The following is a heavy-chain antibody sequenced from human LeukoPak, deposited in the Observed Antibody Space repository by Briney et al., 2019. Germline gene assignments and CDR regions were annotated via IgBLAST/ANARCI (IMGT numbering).Heavy chain of an antibody. CDR1: GGSISSYY. CDR3: ARGLLYSGSFSRNWFDP. J-gene: IGHJ5*02. D-gene: IGHD1-26*01. CDR2: IYYSGNT. Sequence: SETLSLTCTVSGGSISSYYWGWIRQPPRKGLEWIGTIYYSGNTYYNPSLKSRVTISVDTSKNQFSLKLGSVTAADTAVCYCARGLLYSGSFSRNWFDPWGQGTLVTVSS. V-gene: IGHV4-39*01.